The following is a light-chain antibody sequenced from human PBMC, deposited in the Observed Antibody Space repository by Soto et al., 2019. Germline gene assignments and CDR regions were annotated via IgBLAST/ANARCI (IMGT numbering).Light chain of an antibody. CDR3: QQRSNWPSVT. V-gene: IGKV3-11*01. CDR1: QSVSSY. CDR2: DAS. Sequence: EIVLTQSPATLSLSPGERATLSCRASQSVSSYLAWYQQKPGQAPRLLIYDASNRATGIPARFSGSGSGTDFTLTISSLEPEDFAVYYCQQRSNWPSVTFGPGTKVDNK. J-gene: IGKJ3*01.